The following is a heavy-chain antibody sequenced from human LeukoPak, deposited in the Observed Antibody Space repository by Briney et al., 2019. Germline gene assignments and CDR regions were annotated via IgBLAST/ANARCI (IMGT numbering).Heavy chain of an antibody. Sequence: PGGSLRLSCAASGFTFSSYSMNWVRQAPGKGLEWVSSISSSSSCIYYADSVKGRFTISRDNAKNSLYLQMNSLRAEDTAVYYCASDIDSSGYYSPFDYWGQGTLVTVSS. V-gene: IGHV3-21*01. D-gene: IGHD3-22*01. CDR2: ISSSSSCI. CDR3: ASDIDSSGYYSPFDY. J-gene: IGHJ4*02. CDR1: GFTFSSYS.